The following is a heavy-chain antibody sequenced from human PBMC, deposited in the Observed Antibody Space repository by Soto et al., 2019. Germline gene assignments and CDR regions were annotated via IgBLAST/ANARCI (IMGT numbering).Heavy chain of an antibody. Sequence: PSETLSLTCAVSGYSISSGYYWGWIRQPPGKGLEWIGSIYHSGSTYYNPSLKSRVTISVDTSKNQFSLKLSSVTAADTAVYYCARVGEGYYGSGSYYNFDYGMDVWGQGTTVTVSS. CDR1: GYSISSGYY. D-gene: IGHD3-10*01. V-gene: IGHV4-38-2*01. CDR3: ARVGEGYYGSGSYYNFDYGMDV. CDR2: IYHSGST. J-gene: IGHJ6*02.